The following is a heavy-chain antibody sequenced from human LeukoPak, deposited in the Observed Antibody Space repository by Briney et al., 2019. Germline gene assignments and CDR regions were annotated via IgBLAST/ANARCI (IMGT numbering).Heavy chain of an antibody. J-gene: IGHJ6*02. CDR3: ARTPYGDYVSWYYGMDV. D-gene: IGHD4-17*01. CDR2: IYSGGST. V-gene: IGHV3-66*01. CDR1: GFTVSSNY. Sequence: QSGGSLRLSCAASGFTVSSNYMSWVRQAPGKGLEWVSVIYSGGSTYYAHSVKGRFTISRDNSKNTLYLQMNSLRAEDTAVYYCARTPYGDYVSWYYGMDVWGQGTTVTVSS.